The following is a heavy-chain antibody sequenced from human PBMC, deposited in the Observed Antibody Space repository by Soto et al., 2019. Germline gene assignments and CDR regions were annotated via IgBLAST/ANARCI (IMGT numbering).Heavy chain of an antibody. V-gene: IGHV4-59*01. CDR1: GDSISSSY. CDR3: ARGVLEWLLRDSYYYYMDV. Sequence: SETLSLTCTVSGDSISSSYWNWIRQAPGKGLEWIGYIDDTGSTNYNPSLKSQVTLSVDPSNNQYSLKLSSVTAADTAVYYCARGVLEWLLRDSYYYYMDVWGKGTTVTVSS. CDR2: IDDTGST. J-gene: IGHJ6*03. D-gene: IGHD3-3*01.